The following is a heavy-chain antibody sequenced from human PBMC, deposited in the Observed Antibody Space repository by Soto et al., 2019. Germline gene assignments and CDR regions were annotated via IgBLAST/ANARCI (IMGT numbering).Heavy chain of an antibody. Sequence: SETLSLTCTVTGDSINNRSYYWCWIRQPPGKGLEWIGSIYYSGSTYNNPSLKSRVSMSVDTSKNQFSLKLRSVTAADTALYYCARQRTSVVTQAYFDSWGQGSLVTVSS. D-gene: IGHD2-21*02. CDR1: GDSINNRSYY. V-gene: IGHV4-39*01. J-gene: IGHJ4*02. CDR2: IYYSGST. CDR3: ARQRTSVVTQAYFDS.